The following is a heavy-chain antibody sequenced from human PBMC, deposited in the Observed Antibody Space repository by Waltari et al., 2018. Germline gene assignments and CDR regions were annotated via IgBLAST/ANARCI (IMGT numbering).Heavy chain of an antibody. CDR2: INPNTGGT. V-gene: IGHV1-2*02. J-gene: IGHJ4*02. Sequence: QVQLVQSGAEVQKPGASVNVSCKDSGYNFIGYYIHWVRQAPGQGLEWMGWINPNTGGTKYAQKYQGRVTLTRDTSISTAYMELSSLGSDDMAVFYCARQAARNFDYWGQGTLVTVSS. CDR3: ARQAARNFDY. CDR1: GYNFIGYY.